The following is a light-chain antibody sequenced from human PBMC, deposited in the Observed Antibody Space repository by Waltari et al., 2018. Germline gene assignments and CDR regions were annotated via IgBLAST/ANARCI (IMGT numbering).Light chain of an antibody. CDR1: QNIGND. V-gene: IGKV3-11*01. Sequence: ETVLTQSPATLSLSPGERATLSCRARQNIGNDFAWHQQSPGQPLRLLIYDSSTRATGIPGRFSGGGSGTDFTLTISSLAPEDVATYFCQQRNNWPPFTFGPGTILDIK. CDR2: DSS. CDR3: QQRNNWPPFT. J-gene: IGKJ3*01.